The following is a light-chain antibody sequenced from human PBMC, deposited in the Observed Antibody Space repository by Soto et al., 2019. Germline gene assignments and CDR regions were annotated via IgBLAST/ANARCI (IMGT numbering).Light chain of an antibody. V-gene: IGKV3-15*01. CDR2: GAS. CDR3: QQYNNWPPYT. J-gene: IGKJ2*01. CDR1: QSVSSN. Sequence: EIVMTQSPATLSVSPGERATLSCRASQSVSSNLAWYQKKPGQAPRLLIYGASTRATGVPTRFSGSGSVTEFTLTISSLQSEDFVVYYCQQYNNWPPYTFGQGTKLEI.